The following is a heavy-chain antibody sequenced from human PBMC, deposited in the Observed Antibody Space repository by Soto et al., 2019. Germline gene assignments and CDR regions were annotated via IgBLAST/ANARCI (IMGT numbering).Heavy chain of an antibody. Sequence: SETLSLTCAVSGYSISSGYYWGWIRQPPGKGLEWIGSIYHSGSTYYNPSLKSRVTISVDTSKNQFSLKLSSVTAADTAVYYCATRDGYNSGGEYWGQGTLVTVSS. D-gene: IGHD5-12*01. V-gene: IGHV4-38-2*01. J-gene: IGHJ4*02. CDR3: ATRDGYNSGGEY. CDR2: IYHSGST. CDR1: GYSISSGYY.